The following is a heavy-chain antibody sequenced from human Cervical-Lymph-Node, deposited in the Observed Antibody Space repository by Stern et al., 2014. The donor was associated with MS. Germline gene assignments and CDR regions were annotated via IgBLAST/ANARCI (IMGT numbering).Heavy chain of an antibody. Sequence: EVHLVESGGGLVQPGGSLKLSCAASGFTFSGSSMHWVRQASGKGPEWVGRIRSKANSYATAYAASVKGRFTLSRDDSKSTAYLQMNSLKAEDTAVYYCTRSWSYGFDYWGQGTLVTVSS. J-gene: IGHJ4*02. D-gene: IGHD3-16*01. CDR3: TRSWSYGFDY. CDR2: IRSKANSYAT. V-gene: IGHV3-73*01. CDR1: GFTFSGSS.